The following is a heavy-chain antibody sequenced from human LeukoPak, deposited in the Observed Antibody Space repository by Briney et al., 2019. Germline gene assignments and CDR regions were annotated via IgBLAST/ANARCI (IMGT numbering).Heavy chain of an antibody. J-gene: IGHJ4*02. V-gene: IGHV3-53*01. D-gene: IGHD4-11*01. Sequence: GGSLRLSCAASGLTVSSNYVSWVRQAPGKGLEWVSGIHGGGSTHYADSVKGRFTLSRDISMNTLYLQMNSLRADDTAVYYCARGGQLTRVEYYFDYWAREPWSPSPQ. CDR1: GLTVSSNY. CDR3: ARGGQLTRVEYYFDY. CDR2: IHGGGST.